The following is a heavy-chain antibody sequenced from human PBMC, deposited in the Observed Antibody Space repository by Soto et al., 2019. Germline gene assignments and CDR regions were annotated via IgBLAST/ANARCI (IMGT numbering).Heavy chain of an antibody. CDR3: ARERSDYDILTGSGKSGY. CDR1: GGTFSSYT. D-gene: IGHD3-9*01. Sequence: ASVKVSCKASGGTFSSYTISWVRQAPGQGLEWMGRIIPILGIANYAQKFQGRVTITADKSTSTAYMELSSLRSEDTAVYYCARERSDYDILTGSGKSGYWGQGTLVTVSS. V-gene: IGHV1-69*04. J-gene: IGHJ4*02. CDR2: IIPILGIA.